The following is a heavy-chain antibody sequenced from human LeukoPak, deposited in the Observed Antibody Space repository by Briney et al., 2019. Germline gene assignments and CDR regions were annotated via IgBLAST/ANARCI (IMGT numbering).Heavy chain of an antibody. CDR3: ARDGGIVVVTGGAFDI. CDR2: INHSGST. V-gene: IGHV4-34*01. CDR1: GGSFSGYY. Sequence: SETLSLTCAVYGGSFSGYYWSWIRQPPGKGLEWIGEINHSGSTNYNPSLKSRVTISVDTSKNQFSLKLSSVTAADTAVYYCARDGGIVVVTGGAFDIWGQGTMVTVSS. D-gene: IGHD2-21*02. J-gene: IGHJ3*02.